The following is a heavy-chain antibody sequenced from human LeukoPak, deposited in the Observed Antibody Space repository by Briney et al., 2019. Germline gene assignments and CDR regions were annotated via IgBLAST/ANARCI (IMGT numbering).Heavy chain of an antibody. CDR2: ISYNGDTE. Sequence: GGSLRLSCAASGFTFSRFPMHWVRQAPGKGLEWVAAISYNGDTEFYTDSVKGRFTISRDNSKNTLSLQMDSLRTEDTAVYYCARDPLRGAPDYFDYWGQGTLVTVSS. D-gene: IGHD1-14*01. CDR3: ARDPLRGAPDYFDY. V-gene: IGHV3-30-3*01. CDR1: GFTFSRFP. J-gene: IGHJ4*02.